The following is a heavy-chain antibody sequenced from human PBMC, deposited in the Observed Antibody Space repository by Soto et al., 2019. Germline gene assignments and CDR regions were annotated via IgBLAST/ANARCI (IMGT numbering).Heavy chain of an antibody. CDR2: INGDASST. CDR1: GFSIRDYW. D-gene: IGHD3-10*01. V-gene: IGHV3-74*01. CDR3: ARDRSFAMEV. Sequence: GGSLRLSCAASGFSIRDYWMHWVRQAPGEGLVWVSCINGDASSTTYADSVKGRFTISRDDAKNTVYLQMTSLRAEDTAVYFCARDRSFAMEVWGQGTRVTVYS. J-gene: IGHJ6*02.